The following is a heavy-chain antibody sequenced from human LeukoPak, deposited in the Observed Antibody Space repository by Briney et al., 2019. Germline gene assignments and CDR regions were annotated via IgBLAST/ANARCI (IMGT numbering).Heavy chain of an antibody. Sequence: GGSLRLSCAASGFTFSDYYMSWIRQAPGKGLEWVSCISSSGDTTYYADSVKGRFTISRDNAKNPLYLQMNSLRAEDTAVYYCARDGHYDILTGYFQDWGQGTLVTVSS. J-gene: IGHJ1*01. CDR3: ARDGHYDILTGYFQD. V-gene: IGHV3-11*01. D-gene: IGHD3-9*01. CDR1: GFTFSDYY. CDR2: ISSSGDTT.